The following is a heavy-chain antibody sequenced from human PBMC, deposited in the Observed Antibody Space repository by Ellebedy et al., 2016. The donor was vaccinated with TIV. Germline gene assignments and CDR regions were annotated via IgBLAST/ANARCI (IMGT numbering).Heavy chain of an antibody. V-gene: IGHV3-30*18. CDR1: GFTFNIFG. Sequence: PGGSLRLSCAASGFTFNIFGIHWVRQAPGKGLEWVALLSGDGHNEEYADSVKGRFTIHRDNSQNTVSLQMNSLRLEDTGVYYCAKEPYVAGIVGFFQHWGHGTLVTVSS. J-gene: IGHJ1*01. D-gene: IGHD6-19*01. CDR3: AKEPYVAGIVGFFQH. CDR2: LSGDGHNE.